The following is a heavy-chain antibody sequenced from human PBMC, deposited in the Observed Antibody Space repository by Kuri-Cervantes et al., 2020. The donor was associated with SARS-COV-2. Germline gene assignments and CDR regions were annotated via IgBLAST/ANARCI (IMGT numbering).Heavy chain of an antibody. CDR1: GFTFSSYG. CDR2: IRYDGQSK. J-gene: IGHJ4*02. D-gene: IGHD6-6*01. Sequence: GESLKISCAASGFTFSSYGIHWVRQTPGKGLEWVAFIRYDGQSKYYADSVKGRFTISRDSSKDTLYLQMNSLRTDDTAFYYCAKDHRYSSSSGVGYFDSWGQGTLVTVSS. CDR3: AKDHRYSSSSGVGYFDS. V-gene: IGHV3-30*02.